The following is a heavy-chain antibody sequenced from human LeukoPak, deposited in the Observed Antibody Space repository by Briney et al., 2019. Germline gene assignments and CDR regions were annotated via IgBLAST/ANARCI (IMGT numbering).Heavy chain of an antibody. CDR1: GGSISSYY. D-gene: IGHD4-17*01. CDR3: AGRLINYGAKRGFDY. CDR2: IYYSGST. J-gene: IGHJ4*02. Sequence: PSETLSLTCTVSGGSISSYYWSWIRQPPGKGLEWIGYIYYSGSTNYNPSLKSRVTISVDTSKNQFSLKLSSVTAADTAVYYCAGRLINYGAKRGFDYWGQGTLVTVSS. V-gene: IGHV4-59*01.